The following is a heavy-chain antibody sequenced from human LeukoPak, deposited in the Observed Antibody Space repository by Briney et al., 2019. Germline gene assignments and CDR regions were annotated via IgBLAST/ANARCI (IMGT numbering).Heavy chain of an antibody. CDR1: GFTFSSYW. V-gene: IGHV3-7*01. Sequence: PGGSLRLSCAASGFTFSSYWMSWVRQAPGKGLEWVANIKQDGSEKYYVDSVKGRFTISRDNAKNSLYLQMNSLRAEDTAVYYCAEASLSPSSITMIRGVRSNYYYMDVWGKGTTVTISS. CDR2: IKQDGSEK. J-gene: IGHJ6*03. D-gene: IGHD3-10*01. CDR3: AEASLSPSSITMIRGVRSNYYYMDV.